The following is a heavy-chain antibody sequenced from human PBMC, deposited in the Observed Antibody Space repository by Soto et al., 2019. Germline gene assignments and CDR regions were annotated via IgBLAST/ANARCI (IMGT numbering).Heavy chain of an antibody. CDR1: GFTVSSKY. Sequence: GGSLRLSCAASGFTVSSKYMSWVRQAPGKGLEWVSLIQSGGPTYYADSVKGRFTISRDTSENTVHLQMDSLRAEDTAVYYCARDDLLRDSGPCYGVPLDVWGKEHTVTVSS. V-gene: IGHV3-66*01. D-gene: IGHD2-15*01. CDR3: ARDDLLRDSGPCYGVPLDV. CDR2: IQSGGPT. J-gene: IGHJ6*04.